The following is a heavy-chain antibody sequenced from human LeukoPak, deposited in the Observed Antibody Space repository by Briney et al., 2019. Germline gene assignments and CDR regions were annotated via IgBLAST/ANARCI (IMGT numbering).Heavy chain of an antibody. D-gene: IGHD6-13*01. CDR1: GFTFSNYA. Sequence: TGGSLRLSCAASGFTFSNYAMSWVRQAPGKGLEWVSAISANGGGTYYADSVKGRFTISRDNSKKTLYLQMNSLRAEDTAVYYCAKGSSPFDYWGQGTLVTVSS. CDR3: AKGSSPFDY. CDR2: ISANGGGT. J-gene: IGHJ4*02. V-gene: IGHV3-23*01.